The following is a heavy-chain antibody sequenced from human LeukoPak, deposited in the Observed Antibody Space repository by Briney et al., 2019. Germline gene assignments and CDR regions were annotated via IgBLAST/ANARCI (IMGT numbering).Heavy chain of an antibody. D-gene: IGHD3-10*01. CDR2: ISGSGGST. V-gene: IGHV3-23*01. CDR1: GFTFSSYA. Sequence: GGSLRLSCAASGFTFSSYAMSWVRQAPGKGLEWVSAISGSGGSTYYADSVKGRFTISRDNSKNTLYLQMNSLRAEDTAVYYCAKSPLWFGESGGTDYWGQGTLVTVSS. J-gene: IGHJ4*02. CDR3: AKSPLWFGESGGTDY.